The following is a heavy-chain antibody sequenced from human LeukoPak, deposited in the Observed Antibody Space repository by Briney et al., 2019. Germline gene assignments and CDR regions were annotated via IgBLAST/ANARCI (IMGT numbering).Heavy chain of an antibody. V-gene: IGHV4-34*01. CDR2: INHSGST. CDR3: ARFDQQPNNYYFDY. D-gene: IGHD1/OR15-1a*01. CDR1: GGSFSGYY. Sequence: SETLSLTCAVYGGSFSGYYWSWIRQPPGKGLEWIGEINHSGSTNYNPSLKSRVTISVDTSKNQFSLKLSSVTAADTAVYYCARFDQQPNNYYFDYWGQGIPVTVSS. J-gene: IGHJ4*02.